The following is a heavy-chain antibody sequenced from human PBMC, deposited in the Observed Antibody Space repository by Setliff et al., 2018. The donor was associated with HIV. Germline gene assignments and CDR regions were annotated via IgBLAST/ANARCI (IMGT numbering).Heavy chain of an antibody. V-gene: IGHV4-61*09. Sequence: NPSETLSLTCTVSGGSISSGRYYWSWIRQPAGKGLEWIGHIYTGGSPNYNPSLMSRVTISIDTSTDQLSLKLNSVTAADTAVYYCARVGGFFGEARPPPDYWGQGALVTVSS. J-gene: IGHJ4*02. CDR1: GGSISSGRYY. CDR3: ARVGGFFGEARPPPDY. CDR2: IYTGGSP. D-gene: IGHD3-10*01.